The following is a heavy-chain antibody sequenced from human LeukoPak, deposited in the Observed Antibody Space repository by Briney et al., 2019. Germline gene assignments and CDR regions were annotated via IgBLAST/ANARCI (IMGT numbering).Heavy chain of an antibody. CDR1: GGSISSSSYY. CDR3: ASLSYYYGSGSFRPYYYYYYMDV. J-gene: IGHJ6*03. V-gene: IGHV4-39*01. Sequence: KPSETLSLTCTVSGGSISSSSYYWGWIRQPPGKGLEWIGSIYYSGSTYYNPSLKSRVTISVDTSKNQFSLKLSSVTAADTAVYYCASLSYYYGSGSFRPYYYYYYMDVWGKGTTVTISS. D-gene: IGHD3-10*01. CDR2: IYYSGST.